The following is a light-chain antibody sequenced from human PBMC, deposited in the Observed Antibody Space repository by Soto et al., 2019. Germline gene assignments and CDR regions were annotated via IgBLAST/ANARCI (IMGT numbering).Light chain of an antibody. CDR3: TSYTGDDFTFV. CDR2: DVS. V-gene: IGLV2-11*01. CDR1: SSDVGAYNY. J-gene: IGLJ1*01. Sequence: QSALTQPRSVSGSPGQSVTISCTGTSSDVGAYNYVSWYQQHPGKAPKLMIYDVSKRPSGVPDRFSGSKSGNTASLTISGLQAEDEADYYCTSYTGDDFTFVFGTGTKLTVL.